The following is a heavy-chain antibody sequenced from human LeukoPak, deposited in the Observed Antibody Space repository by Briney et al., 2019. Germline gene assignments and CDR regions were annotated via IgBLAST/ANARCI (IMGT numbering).Heavy chain of an antibody. V-gene: IGHV3-7*01. CDR1: GFTLSNYW. D-gene: IGHD1-1*01. CDR3: ASLNNDDY. Sequence: GGSLRLSCATSGFTLSNYWMSWVRQAPGKGLEWVANIKNDGNKKYYVDSVKGRFTISRDNAKNSLYLQMNSLRVEDTAVYYCASLNNDDYWGQGTPVTVPS. CDR2: IKNDGNKK. J-gene: IGHJ4*02.